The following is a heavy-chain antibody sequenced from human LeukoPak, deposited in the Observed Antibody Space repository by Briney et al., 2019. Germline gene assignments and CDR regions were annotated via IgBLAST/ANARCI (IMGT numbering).Heavy chain of an antibody. J-gene: IGHJ5*02. CDR1: GYTFTSYY. D-gene: IGHD3-10*01. V-gene: IGHV1-46*01. CDR2: INPSGGST. CDR3: ARRLLLLIAYNWFDP. Sequence: GASVKVSCKASGYTFTSYYMHWVRQAPGQGLEWMGIINPSGGSTSYAQKFQGRVTMTRDMSTGTVYMELSSLRSEDTAVYYCARRLLLLIAYNWFDPWGQGTLVTVSS.